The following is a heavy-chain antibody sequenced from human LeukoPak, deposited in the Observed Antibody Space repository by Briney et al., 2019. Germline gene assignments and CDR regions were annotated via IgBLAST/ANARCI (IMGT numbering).Heavy chain of an antibody. Sequence: GGSLRLSCAASGFTFRSYSMNWVRQAPGKGLEWVSSISSSSSYIYYADSVKGRFTISRDNAKNSLYLQMNSLRAEDTAVYYCARDYGDHDYGDYGKVTWGQGTLVTVSS. CDR1: GFTFRSYS. CDR2: ISSSSSYI. J-gene: IGHJ4*02. D-gene: IGHD4-17*01. V-gene: IGHV3-21*01. CDR3: ARDYGDHDYGDYGKVT.